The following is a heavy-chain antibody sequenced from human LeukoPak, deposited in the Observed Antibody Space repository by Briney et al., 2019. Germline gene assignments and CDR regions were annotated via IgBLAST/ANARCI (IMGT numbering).Heavy chain of an antibody. J-gene: IGHJ4*02. Sequence: PGGSLRLSCAASGFTFSSYGMHWVRQAPGKGLEWVAVIWYDGSNKYYADSVKGRFTISRDNSKNTLYLQMNSLRAEDTAVYYCAKESLAAAGDPLDYWGQGTLVTVSS. D-gene: IGHD6-13*01. CDR1: GFTFSSYG. CDR3: AKESLAAAGDPLDY. V-gene: IGHV3-33*06. CDR2: IWYDGSNK.